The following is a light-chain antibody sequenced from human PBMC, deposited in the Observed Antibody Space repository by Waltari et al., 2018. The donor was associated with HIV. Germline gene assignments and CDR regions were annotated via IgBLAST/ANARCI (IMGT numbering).Light chain of an antibody. CDR3: QQYNNWPPLT. CDR2: DAS. Sequence: EIVMTQSPATLSVSLGERDTLSCRASQSIRINLAWYQQKPGQAPRLLIYDASTRATGIPARFRGSGSGTEFTLTISSLQSEDFAVYYCQQYNNWPPLTFGQGTKVEIK. CDR1: QSIRIN. J-gene: IGKJ1*01. V-gene: IGKV3-15*01.